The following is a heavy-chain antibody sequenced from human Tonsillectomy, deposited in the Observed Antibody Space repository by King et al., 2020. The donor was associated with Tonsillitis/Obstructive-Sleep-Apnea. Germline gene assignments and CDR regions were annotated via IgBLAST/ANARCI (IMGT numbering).Heavy chain of an antibody. D-gene: IGHD2-2*01. CDR3: ARDWGDIVVVPAAILGYYYYMDV. J-gene: IGHJ6*03. CDR1: GFTFSSYG. CDR2: IWYDGSNK. V-gene: IGHV3-33*01. Sequence: VQLVESGGGVVQPGRSLRLSCAASGFTFSSYGMHWVRQAPGKGLEWVAVIWYDGSNKYYADSVKGRFTISRDNSKNTLYLQMTSLRAEDTAVYYCARDWGDIVVVPAAILGYYYYMDVWGKGTTVTVSS.